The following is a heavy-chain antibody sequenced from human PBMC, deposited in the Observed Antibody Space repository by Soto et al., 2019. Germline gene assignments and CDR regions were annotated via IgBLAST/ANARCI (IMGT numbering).Heavy chain of an antibody. D-gene: IGHD2-2*01. CDR3: AREIVVARGASYFDF. Sequence: GESLKISCKGSGYNFIDYWIAWVRQTPGKGLEWMGIIYPDDSEVRYSPSFQGQVIISAAKNSLYLQMNSLRAEDTAVYYCAREIVVARGASYFDFWGPGTLVTVSS. CDR1: GYNFIDYW. J-gene: IGHJ4*02. V-gene: IGHV5-51*01. CDR2: IYPDDSEV.